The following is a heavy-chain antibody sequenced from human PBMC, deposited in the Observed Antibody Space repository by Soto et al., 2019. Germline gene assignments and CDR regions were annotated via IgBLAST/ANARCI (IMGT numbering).Heavy chain of an antibody. CDR2: ISGSGGST. Sequence: EVQLLESGGGLVQPGGSLRLSCAASGFTFSSYAMSWVRQAPGKGLEWVSAISGSGGSTYYADSVKGRFTISRDNSKNTLYLQMNSLRAEDTAVYYCAKDLWSEYGDYLDAFDIWGQGTMVTVSS. V-gene: IGHV3-23*01. J-gene: IGHJ3*02. CDR3: AKDLWSEYGDYLDAFDI. D-gene: IGHD4-17*01. CDR1: GFTFSSYA.